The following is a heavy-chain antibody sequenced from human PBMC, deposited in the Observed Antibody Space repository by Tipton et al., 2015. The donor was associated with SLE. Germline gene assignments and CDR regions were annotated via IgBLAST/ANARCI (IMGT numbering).Heavy chain of an antibody. V-gene: IGHV3-30*18. D-gene: IGHD5-12*01. CDR3: AKDIVATTPIYGMDV. J-gene: IGHJ6*02. Sequence: RSLRLSCAASGFTFSSYGMHWVRQAPGKGLEWVAVIWYDGSNKYYADSVKGRFTISRDNSKNTLYLQMNSLRAEDTAVYYRAKDIVATTPIYGMDVWGQGTTVTVSS. CDR1: GFTFSSYG. CDR2: IWYDGSNK.